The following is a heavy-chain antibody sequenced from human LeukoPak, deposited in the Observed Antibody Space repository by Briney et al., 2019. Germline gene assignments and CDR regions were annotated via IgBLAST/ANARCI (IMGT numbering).Heavy chain of an antibody. J-gene: IGHJ4*02. Sequence: SETLSLTCTVSGGSISSSSYYWGWIRQPPGKGLEWIGSNSGSTYYNPSLKSRVTISVDTSKNQFSLKLSSVTAADTAVYYCARGMSSSWYFGKSYFDYWGQGTLVTVSS. CDR3: ARGMSSSWYFGKSYFDY. CDR2: NSGST. CDR1: GGSISSSSYY. D-gene: IGHD6-13*01. V-gene: IGHV4-39*01.